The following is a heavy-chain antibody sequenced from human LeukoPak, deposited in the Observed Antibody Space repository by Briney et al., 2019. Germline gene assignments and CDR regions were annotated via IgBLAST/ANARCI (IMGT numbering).Heavy chain of an antibody. D-gene: IGHD3-10*01. CDR3: ARSDGYGLVGI. V-gene: IGHV4-59*12. CDR2: IYSSGST. CDR1: GGSINSYY. Sequence: PSETLSLTCTVSGGSINSYYWSWIRQPPGKPLEWIGSIYSSGSTYYNPSLKSRVIIMIDTPKNHFSLTLSSVTAADTAVYYCARSDGYGLVGIWGQGTMVTVSS. J-gene: IGHJ3*02.